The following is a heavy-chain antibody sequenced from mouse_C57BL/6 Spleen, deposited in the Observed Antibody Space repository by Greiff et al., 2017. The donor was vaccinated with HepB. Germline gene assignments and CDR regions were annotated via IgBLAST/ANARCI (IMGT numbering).Heavy chain of an antibody. J-gene: IGHJ1*03. V-gene: IGHV3-6*01. Sequence: DVKLQESGPGLVKPSQSLSLTCSVTGYSITSGYYWNWIRQFPGNKLEWMGYISYDGSNNYNPSLKNRISITRDTSKNQFFLKLNSVTTEDTATYYCARDGTRGYFEVWGTGTTVTVSS. CDR1: GYSITSGYY. CDR3: ARDGTRGYFEV. CDR2: ISYDGSN. D-gene: IGHD3-3*01.